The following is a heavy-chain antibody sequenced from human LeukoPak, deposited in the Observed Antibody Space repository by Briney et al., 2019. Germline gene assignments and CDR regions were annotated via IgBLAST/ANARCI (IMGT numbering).Heavy chain of an antibody. D-gene: IGHD5-12*01. CDR1: GFTFSSYS. CDR3: ARSGSPDY. V-gene: IGHV3-30*03. CDR2: ISYDGSNK. Sequence: PGGSLRLSCAASGFTFSSYSMNWVRQAPGKGLEWVAVISYDGSNKYYADSVKGRFTISRDNSKNTLYLQMNRLRAEDTAVYYCARSGSPDYWGQGTLVTVSS. J-gene: IGHJ4*02.